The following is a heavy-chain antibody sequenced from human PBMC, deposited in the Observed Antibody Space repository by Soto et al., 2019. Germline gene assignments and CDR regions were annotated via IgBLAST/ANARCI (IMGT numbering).Heavy chain of an antibody. CDR1: GFTFSSYW. J-gene: IGHJ6*02. V-gene: IGHV3-7*01. D-gene: IGHD3-3*01. CDR3: ARDIQVEHYDFWSGYYSKYYYYGMDV. CDR2: IKEDGSEK. Sequence: GGSLRLSCAASGFTFSSYWMSWVRQAPGKGLEWVANIKEDGSEKYYVDSVKGRFTISRDNAKNSLYLQMNSLRAEDTAVYYCARDIQVEHYDFWSGYYSKYYYYGMDVWGQGTTVTVSS.